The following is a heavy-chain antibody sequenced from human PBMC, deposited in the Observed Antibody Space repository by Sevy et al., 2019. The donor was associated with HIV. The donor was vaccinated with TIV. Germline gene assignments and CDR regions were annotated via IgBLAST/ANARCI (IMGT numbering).Heavy chain of an antibody. J-gene: IGHJ6*03. CDR2: ITDSWST. Sequence: SETLSLTCSVTGGSIRRGHYFWGWIRQSPGKGLEWIGSITDSWSTYYNPSLKSRVTMSVDTSKNQFSLKLSSVTAADTAVHYCARLRGGYGNGWFYYYMDVWGKGTTVTVSS. D-gene: IGHD3-10*01. CDR3: ARLRGGYGNGWFYYYMDV. V-gene: IGHV4-39*01. CDR1: GGSIRRGHYF.